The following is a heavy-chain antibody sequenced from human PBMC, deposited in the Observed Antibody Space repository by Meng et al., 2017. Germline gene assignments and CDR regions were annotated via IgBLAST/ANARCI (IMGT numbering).Heavy chain of an antibody. CDR2: ISGSGGST. Sequence: GESLKISCAASGFTFSSYAMSWVRQAPGKGLEWVSAISGSGGSTYHADSVKGRFTISRDNSKNTLYLQMNSLRAEDTAVYYCAKTPRKGAGDGGRYFDYWGQGTLVTVSS. D-gene: IGHD3-16*01. CDR1: GFTFSSYA. CDR3: AKTPRKGAGDGGRYFDY. V-gene: IGHV3-23*01. J-gene: IGHJ4*02.